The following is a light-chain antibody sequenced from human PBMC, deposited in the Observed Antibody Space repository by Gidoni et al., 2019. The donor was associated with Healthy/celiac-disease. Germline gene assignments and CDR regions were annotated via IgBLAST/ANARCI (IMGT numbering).Light chain of an antibody. V-gene: IGKV3-11*01. CDR2: DAS. J-gene: IGKJ1*01. CDR3: QQRSNWPWT. CDR1: LSVSSY. Sequence: DIVLTQSPATLSLSPGERATLSCRASLSVSSYLAWYQQKPGQAPRLLIYDASTRATGIPARFSGSGSGTDFTLTINSLEPEDFAVYYCQQRSNWPWTFGQGTKVEIK.